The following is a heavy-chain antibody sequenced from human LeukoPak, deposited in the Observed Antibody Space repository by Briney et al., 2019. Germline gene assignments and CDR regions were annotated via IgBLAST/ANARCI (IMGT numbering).Heavy chain of an antibody. Sequence: ASVKVSCKASGCSFADYYMHWVRQAPGQGLEWMGWIKPNSGGTRSAQKFQGRVTMTRDTSISTAYMELSSLRYDDTAVYYCARRLRWSENWFDPWGQGSLVTVSS. CDR1: GCSFADYY. CDR2: IKPNSGGT. V-gene: IGHV1-2*02. J-gene: IGHJ5*02. D-gene: IGHD4-23*01. CDR3: ARRLRWSENWFDP.